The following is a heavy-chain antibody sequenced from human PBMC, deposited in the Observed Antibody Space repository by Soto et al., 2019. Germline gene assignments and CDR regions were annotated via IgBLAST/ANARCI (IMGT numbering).Heavy chain of an antibody. Sequence: QVQLQEAGPGLVRPSETLSLTCTVSGDSISSGDYYWSWIRQSPGKGLEWIGYIYYTGTTYYNPSLESRVTISIDTSKNDFSLKMTSVTAADTAVYYWDRVLGTGGLWFDPWGQGTLVNVSS. V-gene: IGHV4-30-4*08. CDR3: DRVLGTGGLWFDP. CDR2: IYYTGTT. CDR1: GDSISSGDYY. D-gene: IGHD3-16*01. J-gene: IGHJ5*02.